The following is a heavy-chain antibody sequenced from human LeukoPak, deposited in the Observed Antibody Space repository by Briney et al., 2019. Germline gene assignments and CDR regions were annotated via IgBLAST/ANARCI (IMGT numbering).Heavy chain of an antibody. J-gene: IGHJ5*02. Sequence: PSETLSLTCAVYGESFSGYYWSWIRQPPGKGLEWIGEINQSGSTNYNPSLKSRVTISVDTSKNQFSLRLSSVTAADTAVYYCASIAMGIAARGWFDPWGQGTLVTLSS. CDR1: GESFSGYY. D-gene: IGHD6-6*01. V-gene: IGHV4-34*01. CDR2: INQSGST. CDR3: ASIAMGIAARGWFDP.